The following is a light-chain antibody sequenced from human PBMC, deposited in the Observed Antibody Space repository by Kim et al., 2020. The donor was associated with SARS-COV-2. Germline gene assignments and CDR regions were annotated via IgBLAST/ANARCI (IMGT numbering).Light chain of an antibody. CDR1: QSSSSW. J-gene: IGKJ1*01. CDR2: KAS. CDR3: QQYKSYPWK. Sequence: ATEGDRDNNNCRDSQSSSSWVAWYQQKPGKAPKLLIDKASRLESGVTSRFSGSGSGKEYTLTISSMQPDDFATYYSQQYKSYPWKFGQGTKVDIK. V-gene: IGKV1-5*03.